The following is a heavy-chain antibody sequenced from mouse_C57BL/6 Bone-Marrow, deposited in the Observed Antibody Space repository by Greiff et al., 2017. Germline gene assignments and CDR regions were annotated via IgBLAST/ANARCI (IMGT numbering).Heavy chain of an antibody. J-gene: IGHJ2*01. Sequence: VQLQQSVAELVRPGASVKLSCTASGFNIKNTYMHWVKQRPEQGLEWIGRIDPANGSTKYAAKFQGKATITADTSSNTAYLQLSSLTSEDTAIYYCATPSVVATNYFDYWGQGTPLTVSS. CDR3: ATPSVVATNYFDY. V-gene: IGHV14-3*01. D-gene: IGHD1-1*01. CDR2: IDPANGST. CDR1: GFNIKNTY.